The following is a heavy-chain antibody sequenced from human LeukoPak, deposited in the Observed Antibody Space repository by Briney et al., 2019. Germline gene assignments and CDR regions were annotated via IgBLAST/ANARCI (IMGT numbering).Heavy chain of an antibody. CDR2: IYYSGST. V-gene: IGHV4-59*01. CDR3: ARGIYDYGDYDWFDP. Sequence: PSETLSLTCTVSGVSISSYYWSWIRQPPGKGLEWIGYIYYSGSTNYNPSLKSRVTISVDTSKNQFSLKLSSVTAADTAVYYCARGIYDYGDYDWFDPWGQGTLVTVSS. D-gene: IGHD4-17*01. CDR1: GVSISSYY. J-gene: IGHJ5*02.